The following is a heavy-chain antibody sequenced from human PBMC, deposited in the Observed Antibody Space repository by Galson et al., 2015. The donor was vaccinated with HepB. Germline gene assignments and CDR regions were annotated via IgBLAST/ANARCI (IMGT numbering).Heavy chain of an antibody. CDR2: FHSDGDS. D-gene: IGHD4-11*01. V-gene: IGHV3-53*01. CDR1: GFTVSGSY. Sequence: SLRLSCAAFGFTVSGSYMSWVRQAPGKGLEWVSVFHSDGDSDYADSVKGRFTISRDNSKNTLYLQMNSLRAEDTAVYFCARDHFDYSNAIYYFDSWGQGTLVTVSS. J-gene: IGHJ4*02. CDR3: ARDHFDYSNAIYYFDS.